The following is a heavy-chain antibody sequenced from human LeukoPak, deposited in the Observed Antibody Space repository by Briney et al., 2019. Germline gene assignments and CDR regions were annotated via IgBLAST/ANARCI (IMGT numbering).Heavy chain of an antibody. D-gene: IGHD4-17*01. CDR1: GGSISSSSYY. CDR3: ARHIWNQDYGDYEWNYYFDY. CDR2: IYYSGST. Sequence: PSETLSLTCTVSGGSISSSSYYWGWIRQPPGKGLEWIGSIYYSGSTYYNPSLKSRVTISVDTSKNQFSLKLSSVTAADTAVYYCARHIWNQDYGDYEWNYYFDYWGRGTLVTVSS. V-gene: IGHV4-39*01. J-gene: IGHJ4*02.